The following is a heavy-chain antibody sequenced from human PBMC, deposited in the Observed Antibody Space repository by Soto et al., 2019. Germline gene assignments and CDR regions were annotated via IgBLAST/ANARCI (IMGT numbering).Heavy chain of an antibody. D-gene: IGHD3-22*01. J-gene: IGHJ3*02. CDR3: ARGAYDSSGHDAFDI. CDR2: IYYSGST. Sequence: SETLSLTCTVSGGSISNGDYYWSWIRQPPGKGLEWIGYIYYSGSTYYNPSLKSRVTISVDTSKNQFSLKLSSVTAADTAVYYCARGAYDSSGHDAFDIWGQGTMVTVSS. V-gene: IGHV4-30-4*01. CDR1: GGSISNGDYY.